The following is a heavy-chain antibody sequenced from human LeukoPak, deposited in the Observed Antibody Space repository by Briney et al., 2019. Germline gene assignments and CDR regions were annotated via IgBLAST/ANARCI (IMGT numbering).Heavy chain of an antibody. CDR3: ARDLTTTYNWFDP. CDR2: IWYDGSNK. D-gene: IGHD1-1*01. J-gene: IGHJ5*02. Sequence: GGSLRLSCAASGFTFSSYGMHWVRQAPGKGLEWVAVIWYDGSNKYYADSVKGRFTISRDNSKNTLYLQMNSLRAEDTAVYYCARDLTTTYNWFDPWGQGTLVTVSS. V-gene: IGHV3-33*08. CDR1: GFTFSSYG.